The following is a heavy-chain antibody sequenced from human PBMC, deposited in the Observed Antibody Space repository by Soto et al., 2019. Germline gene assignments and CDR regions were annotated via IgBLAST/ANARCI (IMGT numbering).Heavy chain of an antibody. J-gene: IGHJ6*02. D-gene: IGHD4-4*01. Sequence: GGSLRLSCAASGFTFSSYGMHWVRQAPGKGLEWVAVISYDGSNKYYADSVKGRFTISRDNSKNTLYLQMNSLRAEDTAVYYCAKDISNYSYYGMDVWGQGTTVTVSS. V-gene: IGHV3-30*18. CDR1: GFTFSSYG. CDR2: ISYDGSNK. CDR3: AKDISNYSYYGMDV.